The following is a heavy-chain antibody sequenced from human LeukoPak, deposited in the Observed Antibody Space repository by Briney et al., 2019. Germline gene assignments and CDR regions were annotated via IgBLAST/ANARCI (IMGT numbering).Heavy chain of an antibody. D-gene: IGHD3-10*01. CDR1: GFTFSSYA. J-gene: IGHJ3*02. CDR3: ARGGIKGPHDAYDI. CDR2: ISGDGGTT. Sequence: GGLRLSCAASGFTFSSYAMHWVRQAPGKGLEYVSAISGDGGTTYYPNSVKGRFTISRDNSKNTLYLQMDSLRPEDMAVYYCARGGIKGPHDAYDIWGQGTVLTVSS. V-gene: IGHV3-64*01.